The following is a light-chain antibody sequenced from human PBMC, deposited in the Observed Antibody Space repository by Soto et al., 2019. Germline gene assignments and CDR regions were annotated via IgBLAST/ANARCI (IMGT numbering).Light chain of an antibody. CDR2: VVN. Sequence: QSALTQPASVSGSPGQSSTISCTGTSNDVGGYNYVSWYQHHPGKAPKLIIYVVNNRPSGISNRFSGSKSGNTASLTSSGLQAEDEADYYCSSYTCTNTLLLFDGGTKLTVL. CDR1: SNDVGGYNY. CDR3: SSYTCTNTLLL. J-gene: IGLJ2*01. V-gene: IGLV2-14*01.